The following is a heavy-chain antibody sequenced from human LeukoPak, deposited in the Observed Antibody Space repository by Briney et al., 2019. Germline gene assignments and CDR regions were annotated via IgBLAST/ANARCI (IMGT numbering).Heavy chain of an antibody. CDR2: IYYSGST. D-gene: IGHD2-21*02. Sequence: SETLSLTCAVYGGSFSAYYWSWIRQHPGKGLEWIGYIYYSGSTYYNPSLKSRVTISVDTSKNQFSLKLSSVAAADTAVYYCARAGGAYCGGDCYPLMDVWGKGTTVTVSS. CDR1: GGSFSAYY. V-gene: IGHV4-31*11. J-gene: IGHJ6*03. CDR3: ARAGGAYCGGDCYPLMDV.